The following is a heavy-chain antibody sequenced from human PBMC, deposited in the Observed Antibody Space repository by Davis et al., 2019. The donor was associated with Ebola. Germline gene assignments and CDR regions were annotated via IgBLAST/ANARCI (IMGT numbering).Heavy chain of an antibody. D-gene: IGHD6-25*01. V-gene: IGHV3-23*01. CDR3: SAATGDI. CDR1: GFTFSSYA. CDR2: ISGSGGST. Sequence: GESLKISCAASGFTFSSYAMSWVRQAPGKGLEWVSGISGSGGSTYYADSVKGRFTISRDSSKTTLYLQMNSLRAEDTAVYYCSAATGDIWGQGTMVTVSS. J-gene: IGHJ3*02.